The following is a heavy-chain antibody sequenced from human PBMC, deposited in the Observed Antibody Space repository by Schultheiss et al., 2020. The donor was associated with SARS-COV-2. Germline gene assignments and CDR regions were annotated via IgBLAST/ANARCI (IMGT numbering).Heavy chain of an antibody. D-gene: IGHD3/OR15-3a*01. J-gene: IGHJ4*02. CDR3: AIGDWSFDY. Sequence: ASVKVSCKASGYTFTSYGISRVRQAPGQGLEWMGWINPNSGGTNYAQKFQGRVTMTRDTSISTAYMELSRLRSDETAVYYCAIGDWSFDYWGQGTLVTVSS. V-gene: IGHV1-2*02. CDR2: INPNSGGT. CDR1: GYTFTSYG.